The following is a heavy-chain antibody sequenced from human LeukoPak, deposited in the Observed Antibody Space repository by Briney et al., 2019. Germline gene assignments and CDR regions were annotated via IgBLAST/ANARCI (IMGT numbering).Heavy chain of an antibody. CDR1: GGSSSSSTYY. CDR3: ARGRGRFLEWLSYRPYDY. D-gene: IGHD3-3*01. J-gene: IGHJ4*02. Sequence: KPSETLSLTCTVSGGSSSSSTYYWGWIRQPPGKGLEWTGSIYYSGSTYYNPSLKSRVTISVDTSKNQFSLKLSSVTAADTAVYYCARGRGRFLEWLSYRPYDYWGQGTLVTVSS. V-gene: IGHV4-39*01. CDR2: IYYSGST.